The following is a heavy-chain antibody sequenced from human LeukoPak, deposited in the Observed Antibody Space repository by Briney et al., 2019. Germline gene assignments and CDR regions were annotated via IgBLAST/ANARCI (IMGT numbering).Heavy chain of an antibody. CDR1: GYSISSGYY. CDR2: IYHSGST. J-gene: IGHJ5*02. CDR3: ARVSSDSSGWPGDWFDP. D-gene: IGHD6-19*01. V-gene: IGHV4-38-2*02. Sequence: SQTLSLTCTVSGYSISSGYYWGWIRQPPGKGLEWIGSIYHSGSTYYNPSLKSRVTISVDTSKDQFSLKLSSVTAADTAVYYCARVSSDSSGWPGDWFDPWGQGTLVTVSS.